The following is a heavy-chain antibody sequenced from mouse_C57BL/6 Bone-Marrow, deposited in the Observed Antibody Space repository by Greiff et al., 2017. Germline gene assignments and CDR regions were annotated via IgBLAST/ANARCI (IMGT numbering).Heavy chain of an antibody. CDR1: GFNIKDDY. V-gene: IGHV14-4*01. CDR3: TTDNWDDAY. J-gene: IGHJ3*01. D-gene: IGHD4-1*02. Sequence: EVQLQQSGAELVRPGASVKLSCTASGFNIKDDYMHWVKQRPEQGLEWIGWIDPENGDTEYASKFQGKATIPADTSSNTAYLQLSSLTSEDTAVYYCTTDNWDDAYWGQGTLVTVSA. CDR2: IDPENGDT.